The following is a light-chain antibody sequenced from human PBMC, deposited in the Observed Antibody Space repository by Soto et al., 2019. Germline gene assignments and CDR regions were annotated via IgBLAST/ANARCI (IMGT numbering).Light chain of an antibody. CDR1: QGISSW. CDR3: QQANSFPLT. Sequence: DIPMTQSPSSVSASVGDRVTITCRASQGISSWLGWYQQKPGKAPNLLIHTASSLQSGVPSRFSGSGSGTEFTLTISSLQPEDFATYYCQQANSFPLTFGGGTKVEIK. J-gene: IGKJ4*01. V-gene: IGKV1-12*01. CDR2: TAS.